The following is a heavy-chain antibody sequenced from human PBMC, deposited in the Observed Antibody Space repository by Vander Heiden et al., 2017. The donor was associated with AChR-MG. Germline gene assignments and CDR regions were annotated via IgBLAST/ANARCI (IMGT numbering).Heavy chain of an antibody. CDR1: GGSFSGYY. CDR3: ARTATLDSHFDY. CDR2: INHSETT. D-gene: IGHD6-25*01. V-gene: IGHV4-34*01. J-gene: IGHJ4*02. Sequence: QVQLQQWGAGLLKPSETLSLTCAVDGGSFSGYYWSWIRQPPGKGLKWIGEINHSETTNYNPSLKSRVTISVDTSKNQFSLKLRSVPAANTAVYYCARTATLDSHFDYWGQGTLVTVSS.